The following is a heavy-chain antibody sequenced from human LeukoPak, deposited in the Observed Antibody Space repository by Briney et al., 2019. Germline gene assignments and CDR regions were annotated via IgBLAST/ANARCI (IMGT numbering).Heavy chain of an antibody. Sequence: GESLKISCKGSGYSFTSYWIGWVRQMPGKGLEWMGIIYPGDSDTRYSPSFQGQVTISADKSISTAYLQWSSLKASDTAMYYCARVRRDGYKYRGAFDYWGQGTLVTVSS. J-gene: IGHJ4*02. V-gene: IGHV5-51*01. CDR3: ARVRRDGYKYRGAFDY. CDR1: GYSFTSYW. CDR2: IYPGDSDT. D-gene: IGHD5-24*01.